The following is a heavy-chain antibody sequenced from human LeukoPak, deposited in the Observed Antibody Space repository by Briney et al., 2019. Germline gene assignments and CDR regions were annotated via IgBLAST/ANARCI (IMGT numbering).Heavy chain of an antibody. D-gene: IGHD3-10*01. CDR3: ARGQLYGSGSYRIGYYFDY. V-gene: IGHV1-8*02. Sequence: ASVKVSCKASGYTFTSYDINWVRQATGQGLEWMGWMNPNSGNTGYAQKFQGRVTMTRNTSISTAYMELSSLRSEDTAVYYCARGQLYGSGSYRIGYYFDYWGQGTLVTVSS. CDR1: GYTFTSYD. J-gene: IGHJ4*02. CDR2: MNPNSGNT.